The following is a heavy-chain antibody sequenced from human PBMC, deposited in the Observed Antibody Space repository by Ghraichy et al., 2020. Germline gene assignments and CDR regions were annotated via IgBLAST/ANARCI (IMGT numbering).Heavy chain of an antibody. Sequence: SETLSLTCTVSGGSISSSSYYWGWIRQPPGKGLEWIGNIYYSGSTYYNSSLKSRVTISVDTSKNQFSLKLSSVTAADTAVYYFARLEYYDILAGYYIPSYFDYWGQGTLVTVSS. CDR2: IYYSGST. CDR3: ARLEYYDILAGYYIPSYFDY. V-gene: IGHV4-39*01. J-gene: IGHJ4*02. CDR1: GGSISSSSYY. D-gene: IGHD3-9*01.